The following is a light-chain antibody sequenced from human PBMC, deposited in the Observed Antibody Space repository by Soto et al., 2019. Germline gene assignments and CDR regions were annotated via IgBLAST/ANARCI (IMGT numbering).Light chain of an antibody. Sequence: QSALTQPASVSGSPGQSITISCSGTSSDVGSYDYVAWYQQFPGKTPKLIIYGVSSRPSGVSSRFSGSKSGNTASLTISGLQAEDEADYYCISYAHSSIYVFGTGTKLTVL. CDR2: GVS. V-gene: IGLV2-14*01. CDR3: ISYAHSSIYV. J-gene: IGLJ1*01. CDR1: SSDVGSYDY.